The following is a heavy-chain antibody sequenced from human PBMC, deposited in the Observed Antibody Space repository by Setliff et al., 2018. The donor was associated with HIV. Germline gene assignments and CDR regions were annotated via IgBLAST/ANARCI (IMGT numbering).Heavy chain of an antibody. V-gene: IGHV4-59*01. CDR2: IYYSGST. CDR1: GGSIGSYY. D-gene: IGHD2-2*01. J-gene: IGHJ4*02. CDR3: ARDRMPMASWVPDK. Sequence: SETLSLTCTVSGGSIGSYYWSWIRQPPGKGLEWIGYIYYSGSTNYNPSLKSRVTISVDTSKNQFSLKLSSVIAADTAVYYCARDRMPMASWVPDKWGQGTLVTVSS.